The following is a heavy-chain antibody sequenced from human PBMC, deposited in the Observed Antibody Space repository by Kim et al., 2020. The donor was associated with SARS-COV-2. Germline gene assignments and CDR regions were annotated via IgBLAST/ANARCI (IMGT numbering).Heavy chain of an antibody. CDR2: INEDGSVK. D-gene: IGHD6-25*01. CDR3: ASLLGTATTFIY. V-gene: IGHV3-7*01. Sequence: GGSLRLSCAASGFTFSNYLMSWVRQAPGKGLEWVATINEDGSVKWYVDYLRGRFTISRDNPRNSLYLQMHSLTAEDTAIYYCASLLGTATTFIYWGQGTL. CDR1: GFTFSNYL. J-gene: IGHJ4*02.